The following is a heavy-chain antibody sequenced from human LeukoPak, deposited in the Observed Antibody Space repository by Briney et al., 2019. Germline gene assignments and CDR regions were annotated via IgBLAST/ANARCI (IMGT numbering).Heavy chain of an antibody. Sequence: SETLSLTCTVSDYSISSGDYRGWIRQPPGKGLEWIGSIYHSGTTYYTPSLKSRVTISVDTSKNQFSLKLSSVTAADTAVYYCARGWSILRGGDWFDPWGQGTLVTISS. J-gene: IGHJ5*02. V-gene: IGHV4-38-2*02. CDR1: DYSISSGDY. D-gene: IGHD3-3*02. CDR3: ARGWSILRGGDWFDP. CDR2: IYHSGTT.